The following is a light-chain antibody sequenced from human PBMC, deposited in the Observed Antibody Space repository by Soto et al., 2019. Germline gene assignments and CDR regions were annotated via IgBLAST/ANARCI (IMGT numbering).Light chain of an antibody. J-gene: IGKJ2*01. CDR2: GAS. CDR1: QTVASN. Sequence: EIVMTQSPASLSVSPGDGATLSCRASQTVASNVDWYQQKPGQGPRLLIHGASTRAAGVPARFSGSGSGTDFTLTISSLQSEDFAVYYCQQYHNWPPQYTFGQGTKLQIK. CDR3: QQYHNWPPQYT. V-gene: IGKV3-15*01.